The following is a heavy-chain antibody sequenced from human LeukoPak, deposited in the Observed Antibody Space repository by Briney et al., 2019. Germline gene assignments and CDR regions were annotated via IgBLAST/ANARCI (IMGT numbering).Heavy chain of an antibody. CDR3: ASYPRYSSSPPFDY. D-gene: IGHD6-19*01. CDR1: GYTFTGYY. J-gene: IGHJ4*02. CDR2: INPNTGGT. Sequence: VASVKVSCKASGYTFTGYYIHWVRQAPGQGLEWMGWINPNTGGTNYAQKFQGRVTMTRDTTISTAYMELSRLTSDDTAVYFCASYPRYSSSPPFDYWGQGTLVTVSS. V-gene: IGHV1-2*02.